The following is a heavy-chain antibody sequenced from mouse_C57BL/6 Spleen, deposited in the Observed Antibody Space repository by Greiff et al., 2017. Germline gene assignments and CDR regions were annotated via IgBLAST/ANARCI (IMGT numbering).Heavy chain of an antibody. V-gene: IGHV1-82*01. CDR3: ASPYGGDYFDY. CDR1: GYAFSSSW. Sequence: QVQLQQSGPELVKPGASVKISCKASGYAFSSSWMNWVKQRPGKGLEWIGRIYPGDGDTNYNGKFKGKATLTADKSSSTAYMQLSRLTSEDSAVYCCASPYGGDYFDYWGQGTTLTVSS. CDR2: IYPGDGDT. D-gene: IGHD1-1*02. J-gene: IGHJ2*01.